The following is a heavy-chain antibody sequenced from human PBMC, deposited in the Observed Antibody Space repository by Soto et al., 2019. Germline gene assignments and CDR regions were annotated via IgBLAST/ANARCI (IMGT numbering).Heavy chain of an antibody. V-gene: IGHV3-23*01. CDR2: VSGSGSSP. D-gene: IGHD5-18*01. J-gene: IGHJ4*02. CDR1: GFNFGSYA. CDR3: VKGKESGYRGAFDS. Sequence: EDQLLESGGGLVQPGGSLRLSCAATGFNFGSYAMGWVRQAPGKGLEWVSGVSGSGSSPYYADSVKGRLTISKDKSKNTLYLDLNNLRSEDTAVYFCVKGKESGYRGAFDSWGQGTMVTVSS.